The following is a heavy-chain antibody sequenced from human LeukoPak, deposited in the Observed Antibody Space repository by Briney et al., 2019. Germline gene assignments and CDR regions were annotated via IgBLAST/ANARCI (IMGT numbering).Heavy chain of an antibody. CDR1: GGSFSGYY. Sequence: PSETLSLTCAVYGGSFSGYYWSWIRQPPGKGLEWIGEINHSGSTNYNPSLKSRVTISVDTSKNQFSLKLSSVTAADTAMYYCASPSKWELSDLDYWGQGTLVTVSS. V-gene: IGHV4-34*01. CDR2: INHSGST. CDR3: ASPSKWELSDLDY. D-gene: IGHD1-26*01. J-gene: IGHJ4*02.